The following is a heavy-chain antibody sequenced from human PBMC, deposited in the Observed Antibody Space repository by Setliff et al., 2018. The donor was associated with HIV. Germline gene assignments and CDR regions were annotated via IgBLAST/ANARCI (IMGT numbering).Heavy chain of an antibody. CDR3: ATHGVGGSFEI. J-gene: IGHJ3*02. CDR2: IYTSRGT. D-gene: IGHD3-3*01. V-gene: IGHV4-4*09. CDR1: GGSICGYH. Sequence: SETLSLTCTVSGGSICGYHWNWLRQTPGKGLEWIGYIYTSRGTNYNHSLRTRVIISVDTSNQFSLKLSSVTAADAAVYYCATHGVGGSFEIWGQGTMVTVSS.